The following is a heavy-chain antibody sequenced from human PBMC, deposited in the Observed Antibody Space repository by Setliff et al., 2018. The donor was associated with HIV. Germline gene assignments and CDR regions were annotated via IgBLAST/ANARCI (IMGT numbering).Heavy chain of an antibody. J-gene: IGHJ4*02. Sequence: SVKVSCKTSGGTFSGYVLIWVRQAPGQGLEWMGGIIPLFGTANYAQKFQGRVTITTDKSTSTAYMELNSLRPEDTAVYYCASARIPTGGTSTSLDYWGQGALVTVSS. D-gene: IGHD1-1*01. CDR1: GGTFSGYV. CDR2: IIPLFGTA. CDR3: ASARIPTGGTSTSLDY. V-gene: IGHV1-69*05.